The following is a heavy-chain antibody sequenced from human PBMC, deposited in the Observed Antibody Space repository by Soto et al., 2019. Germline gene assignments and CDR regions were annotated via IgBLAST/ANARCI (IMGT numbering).Heavy chain of an antibody. CDR3: ARGSTSTWTKSMNWFDH. Sequence: PSETLSVTWPVSFGSISSGGCDWSFMLQHPVKVLEWIGYIYYSGNTYYNPSLTSRVTISLDTSQNQFSLKLTSVTAADTAVYYCARGSTSTWTKSMNWFDHWGQGTLVTVSS. V-gene: IGHV4-31*02. CDR1: FGSISSGGCD. D-gene: IGHD6-13*01. CDR2: IYYSGNT. J-gene: IGHJ5*02.